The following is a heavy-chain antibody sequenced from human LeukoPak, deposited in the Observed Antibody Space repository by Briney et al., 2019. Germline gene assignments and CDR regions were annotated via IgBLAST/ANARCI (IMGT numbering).Heavy chain of an antibody. J-gene: IGHJ6*03. CDR1: GGSISSGDYY. CDR2: IYHSGST. V-gene: IGHV4-39*07. D-gene: IGHD7-27*01. Sequence: SETLSLTCTVSGGSISSGDYYWGWIRQPPGKGLEWIGSIYHSGSTYYNPSLKSRVTISVDTSKNQFSLKLSSVTAADTAVYYCARGTDANWGFNYYYMDVWGKGTTVTVSS. CDR3: ARGTDANWGFNYYYMDV.